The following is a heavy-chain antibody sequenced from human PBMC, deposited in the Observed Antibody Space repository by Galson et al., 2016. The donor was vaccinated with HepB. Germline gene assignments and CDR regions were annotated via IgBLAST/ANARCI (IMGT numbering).Heavy chain of an antibody. CDR3: AKEVGTVHPSNWFDP. Sequence: SLRLSCAASGFSFSNYAMSWVRQAPGKGLEWVSGISDSGGNTYFADSVKGRFTISRGNSRNTLYLQMNSLRVEDTAVYYCAKEVGTVHPSNWFDPWGQGTLVIVSS. V-gene: IGHV3-23*01. D-gene: IGHD1-26*01. CDR1: GFSFSNYA. J-gene: IGHJ5*02. CDR2: ISDSGGNT.